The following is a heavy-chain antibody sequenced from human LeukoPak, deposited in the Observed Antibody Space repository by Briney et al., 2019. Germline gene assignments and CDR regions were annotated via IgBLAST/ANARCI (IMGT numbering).Heavy chain of an antibody. D-gene: IGHD3-3*02. J-gene: IGHJ2*01. CDR2: LYSGSST. V-gene: IGHV3-53*01. Sequence: GGSLRLSCAASGFTVSTNYMNWVRQAPGKGLEWVSILYSGSSTYYADSVEGRFIVSGDSSKNTLSLQMNDLRAEDTAVYYCARVGDHFHWYLDLWGRGTLVTVSS. CDR1: GFTVSTNY. CDR3: ARVGDHFHWYLDL.